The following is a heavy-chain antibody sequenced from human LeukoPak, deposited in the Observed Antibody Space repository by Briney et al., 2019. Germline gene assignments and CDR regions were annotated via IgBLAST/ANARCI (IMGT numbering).Heavy chain of an antibody. V-gene: IGHV4-59*01. CDR1: GGSISSYY. CDR3: ARAPYYDSSGYYYYMDV. CDR2: IYYSGST. J-gene: IGHJ6*03. D-gene: IGHD3-22*01. Sequence: SETLSLTCTVSGGSISSYYWSWIRQPPGKGLEWIGYIYYSGSTNYNPPLKSRVTISLDTSKNQFSLNLSSVTAADTAVYYCARAPYYDSSGYYYYMDVWGKGTTVTVSS.